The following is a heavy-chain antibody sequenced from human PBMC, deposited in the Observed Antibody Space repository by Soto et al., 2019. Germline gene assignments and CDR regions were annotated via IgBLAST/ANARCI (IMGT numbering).Heavy chain of an antibody. D-gene: IGHD2-2*01. CDR3: ARVSTRTTALDY. CDR1: GYTFTSYY. Sequence: RASVKVSCKASGYTFTSYYMHWVRQAPGQGLEWMGIINLSGGSTSYAQKFQGRVTMTRDTSTSTVYMELSSLRSEDTAVYYCARVSTRTTALDYWGQGTLVTVSS. V-gene: IGHV1-46*01. J-gene: IGHJ4*02. CDR2: INLSGGST.